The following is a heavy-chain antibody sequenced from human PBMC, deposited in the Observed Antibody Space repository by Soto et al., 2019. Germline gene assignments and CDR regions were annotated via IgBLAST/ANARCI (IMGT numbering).Heavy chain of an antibody. CDR1: GGSFSGYY. CDR3: AREERLNWNYGLRFDP. CDR2: INHSGST. J-gene: IGHJ5*02. D-gene: IGHD1-7*01. Sequence: PSETLSLTCAVYGGSFSGYYWSWIRQPPGKGLEWIGEINHSGSTNYNPSLKSQDTISVDTSKNQFSLKLSSVTPEDTAVYYCAREERLNWNYGLRFDPWGQGTLVTVSS. V-gene: IGHV4-34*01.